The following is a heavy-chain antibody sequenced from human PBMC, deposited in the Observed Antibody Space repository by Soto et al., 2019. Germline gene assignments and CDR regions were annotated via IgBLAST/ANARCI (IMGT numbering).Heavy chain of an antibody. CDR1: GYTFTSYY. J-gene: IGHJ4*02. D-gene: IGHD3-3*01. Sequence: ASVKVSCKASGYTFTSYYMHWVRQAPGQGLEWMGIINPSGGSTGYAQKFQGRVTMTRDTSTSTVYMELSSLRSEDTAVYYCARVMGRFLEWLSPYFDYWGQGTLVTVSS. CDR3: ARVMGRFLEWLSPYFDY. CDR2: INPSGGST. V-gene: IGHV1-46*01.